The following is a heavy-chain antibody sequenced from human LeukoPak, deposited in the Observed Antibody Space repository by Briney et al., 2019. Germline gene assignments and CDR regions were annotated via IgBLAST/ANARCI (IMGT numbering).Heavy chain of an antibody. CDR3: AREYCSGGSCYHDY. CDR1: GFTFSSYW. J-gene: IGHJ4*02. V-gene: IGHV3-7*01. CDR2: IKQDGSEK. D-gene: IGHD2-15*01. Sequence: GGSLRLSCAASGFTFSSYWMSWVRQAPGKGLEWVANIKQDGSEKYYVDSVKGRFTISRDNAKNSLYLQMNSLRAEDTAAYYCAREYCSGGSCYHDYWGQGTLVTVSS.